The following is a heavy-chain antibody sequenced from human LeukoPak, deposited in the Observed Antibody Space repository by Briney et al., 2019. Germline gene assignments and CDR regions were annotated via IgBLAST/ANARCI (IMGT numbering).Heavy chain of an antibody. CDR3: ARGAPLGYCSGGSCRSRRNWFDP. Sequence: SETLSLTCAVSGYSIRSDYYWGWIRQPPGKGLEWIGTIFHSESTYHNPSLRSRVTISVDTSKNQFSLKLSSVTAADTAVYYCARGAPLGYCSGGSCRSRRNWFDPWGQGTLVTVSS. V-gene: IGHV4-38-2*01. D-gene: IGHD2-15*01. CDR1: GYSIRSDYY. J-gene: IGHJ5*02. CDR2: IFHSEST.